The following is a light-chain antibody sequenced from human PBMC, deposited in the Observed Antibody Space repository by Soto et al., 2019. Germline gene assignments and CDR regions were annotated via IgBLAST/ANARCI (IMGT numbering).Light chain of an antibody. V-gene: IGKV1-39*01. CDR2: DAS. CDR3: QQSYSTPLT. J-gene: IGKJ4*01. Sequence: DVQMTQSPSSLSASIGDRVTVTGRASQSISNCLNWYQHKPGNAPKLLIYDASSLQSGVPSRFSGSGSGTDFTLTISSLQPEDFATYYCQQSYSTPLTFGGGTRWIS. CDR1: QSISNC.